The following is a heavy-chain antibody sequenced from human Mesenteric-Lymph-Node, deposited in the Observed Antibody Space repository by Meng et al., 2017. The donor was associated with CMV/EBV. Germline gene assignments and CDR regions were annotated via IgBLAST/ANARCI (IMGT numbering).Heavy chain of an antibody. Sequence: VNLVGSGGGLGQPGGSLRLSCAASGFNVRDKYMSWVRQAPGKGLEWVCIIYRGDNTYYIDSVKDRFTVSRDNSKNTMYLQMNSLRVEDTAVYYCTGDSVSNPNLDYWGQGTLVTVSS. V-gene: IGHV3-66*01. J-gene: IGHJ4*02. CDR2: IYRGDNT. CDR1: GFNVRDKY. D-gene: IGHD3-10*01. CDR3: TGDSVSNPNLDY.